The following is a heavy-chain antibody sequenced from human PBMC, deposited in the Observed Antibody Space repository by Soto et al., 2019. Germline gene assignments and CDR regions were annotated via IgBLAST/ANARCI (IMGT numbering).Heavy chain of an antibody. CDR3: ARSGITSFGVAQYYFDY. Sequence: GGSLRLSCAASGFTFSSYSMNWVRQAPGKGLEWVSSISSSSSYIYYADSVKGRFTISRDNAKNSLYLQMNSLGAEDTAVYYCARSGITSFGVAQYYFDYWGQGTLVTVSS. CDR1: GFTFSSYS. V-gene: IGHV3-21*01. D-gene: IGHD3-3*01. CDR2: ISSSSSYI. J-gene: IGHJ4*02.